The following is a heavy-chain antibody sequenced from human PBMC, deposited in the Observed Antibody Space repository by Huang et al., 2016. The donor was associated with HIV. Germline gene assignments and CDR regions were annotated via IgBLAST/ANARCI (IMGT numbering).Heavy chain of an antibody. CDR3: AKDASSGYSSGHSGFKVYFFDF. V-gene: IGHV3-9*01. J-gene: IGHJ4*02. CDR1: GFPFDDYS. CDR2: ISWNSNST. Sequence: EVQLVESGGGLVQPGRSLRLSCAACGFPFDDYSFHWVRQAPGNGLVWGSGISWNSNSTDYTDSVKGRFTISRDNAKNSLYLEMKSLRVEDTALYYCAKDASSGYSSGHSGFKVYFFDFWGQGTLVTVSS. D-gene: IGHD5-18*01.